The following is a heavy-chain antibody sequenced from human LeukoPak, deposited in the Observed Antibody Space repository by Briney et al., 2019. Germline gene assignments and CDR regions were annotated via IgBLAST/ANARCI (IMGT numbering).Heavy chain of an antibody. Sequence: PGGSLRLSCAASGFTFSGYNLNWIRQAPGKGLEWLSFITSSGNYIYYADSVKGRFTISRDNAQNSLFLQMNSLRAEDTAVYYCARGPSSWTYFYHYYMDVWGKGTTVTVSS. CDR3: ARGPSSWTYFYHYYMDV. CDR1: GFTFSGYN. J-gene: IGHJ6*03. V-gene: IGHV3-21*05. CDR2: ITSSGNYI. D-gene: IGHD6-13*01.